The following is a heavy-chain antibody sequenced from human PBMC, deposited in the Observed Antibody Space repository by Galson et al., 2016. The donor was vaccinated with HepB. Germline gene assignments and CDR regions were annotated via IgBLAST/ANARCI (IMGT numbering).Heavy chain of an antibody. J-gene: IGHJ4*02. Sequence: PALVKPTQTLTLTCTFSGFSLSTRGMCVSWIRQPPGKALEWLALIDWDDDKYYSPSLKTRVSLSKETSKNQVVLTMTNMDPMDTATYYCARTGYSSFGECFFAYWGQGILVIVSS. D-gene: IGHD6-6*01. CDR2: IDWDDDK. V-gene: IGHV2-70*01. CDR3: ARTGYSSFGECFFAY. CDR1: GFSLSTRGMC.